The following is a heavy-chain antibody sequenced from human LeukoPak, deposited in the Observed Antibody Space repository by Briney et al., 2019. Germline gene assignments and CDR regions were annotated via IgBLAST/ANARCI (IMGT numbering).Heavy chain of an antibody. V-gene: IGHV3-23*01. J-gene: IGHJ4*02. D-gene: IGHD3-22*01. CDR3: ARAPYYYDSSGYYDY. Sequence: GGSLRLSCAASGFIFNSYAMTWVRQAPGKGLEWVSAISGSGHSTYYADAVKGRFTISRDNSKNALFLQMNSLRAEDTAVYYCARAPYYYDSSGYYDYWGQGTLVTVSS. CDR2: ISGSGHST. CDR1: GFIFNSYA.